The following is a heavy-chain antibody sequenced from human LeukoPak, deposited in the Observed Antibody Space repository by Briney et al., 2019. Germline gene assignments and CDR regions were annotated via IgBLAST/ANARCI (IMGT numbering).Heavy chain of an antibody. J-gene: IGHJ4*02. CDR1: GGTFSSYA. CDR3: AREAPKKEPTNYYDSSGYYWFDY. Sequence: SVKVSCKASGGTFSSYAISWVRQAPGQGLEWMGRIISIFGTPNYAQKFQGRVTITADKSTSTAYMDLSSLRSEDTAVYYCAREAPKKEPTNYYDSSGYYWFDYWGQGTLVTVSS. CDR2: IISIFGTP. V-gene: IGHV1-69*06. D-gene: IGHD3-22*01.